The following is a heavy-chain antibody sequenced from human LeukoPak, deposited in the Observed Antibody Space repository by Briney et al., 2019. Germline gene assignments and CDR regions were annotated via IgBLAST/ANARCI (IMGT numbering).Heavy chain of an antibody. Sequence: GGSLRLSCAASGFTFSSYAMSWVRQAPGKGLEWVSAISGSGGSTYYADSVKGRFTISRDNSKNSLYLQMNSLRTEDTALYYCAKDIDSRGGIDYWGQGTLVTVSS. D-gene: IGHD1-26*01. J-gene: IGHJ4*02. CDR1: GFTFSSYA. V-gene: IGHV3-23*01. CDR2: ISGSGGST. CDR3: AKDIDSRGGIDY.